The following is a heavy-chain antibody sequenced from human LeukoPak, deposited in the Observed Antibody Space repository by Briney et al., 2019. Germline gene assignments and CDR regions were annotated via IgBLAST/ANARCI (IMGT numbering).Heavy chain of an antibody. V-gene: IGHV4-30-2*01. CDR3: ARTIFGVVTALAT. Sequence: SQTLSLTCTVSGGSISSGGYYWSWIRQPPGKGLEWIGYIYHSGSTYYNPSLKSRVTISVDRSKNQFSLKLSSVTAADTAVYYCARTIFGVVTALATWGKGTTVTVSS. CDR1: GGSISSGGYY. J-gene: IGHJ6*04. D-gene: IGHD3-3*01. CDR2: IYHSGST.